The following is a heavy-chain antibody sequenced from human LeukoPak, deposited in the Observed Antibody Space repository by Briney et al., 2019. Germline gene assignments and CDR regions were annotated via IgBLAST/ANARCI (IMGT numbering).Heavy chain of an antibody. CDR1: GYTFTGYY. Sequence: ASVKVSCKASGYTFTGYYMHWVRQAPGQGLEWMGRINPNSGGTNYTQKFQGRVTVTRDTSISTAYMELSRLRSDDTAVYYCAREVVPAATFPWGQGTLVTVSS. V-gene: IGHV1-2*06. CDR3: AREVVPAATFP. CDR2: INPNSGGT. J-gene: IGHJ5*02. D-gene: IGHD2-2*01.